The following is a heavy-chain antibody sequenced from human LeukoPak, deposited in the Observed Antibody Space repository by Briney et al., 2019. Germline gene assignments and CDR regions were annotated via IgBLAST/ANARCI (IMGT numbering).Heavy chain of an antibody. D-gene: IGHD5-12*01. CDR3: ARLGYSGYDQYYYYGMDV. V-gene: IGHV4-34*01. CDR1: GGSFSGYY. Sequence: PSETLSLTCAVYGGSFSGYYWSWIRQPPGKGLEWIGEINHSGSTNYNPSLKSRVTISVDTSKNQFSLKLSSVTAADTAVYYCARLGYSGYDQYYYYGMDVWGQGTTVTVSS. CDR2: INHSGST. J-gene: IGHJ6*02.